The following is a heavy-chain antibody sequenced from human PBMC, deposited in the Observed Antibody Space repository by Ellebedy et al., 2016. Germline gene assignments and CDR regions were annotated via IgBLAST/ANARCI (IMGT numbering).Heavy chain of an antibody. D-gene: IGHD3-3*01. CDR3: ARCPGGITIFGVVTFYVDY. V-gene: IGHV3-48*02. J-gene: IGHJ4*02. CDR1: GFTFSSYS. Sequence: GGSLRLSCAASGFTFSSYSMNWVRQAPGKGLEWVSYISSSSSTIYYADSVKGRFTISRDNAKNSLYLQMNSLRDEDTAVYYCARCPGGITIFGVVTFYVDYWGQGTLVTVSS. CDR2: ISSSSSTI.